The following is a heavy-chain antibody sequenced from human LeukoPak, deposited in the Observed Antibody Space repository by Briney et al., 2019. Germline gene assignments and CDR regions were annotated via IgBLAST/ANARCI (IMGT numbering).Heavy chain of an antibody. D-gene: IGHD3-10*01. CDR2: INPNSGGT. CDR3: ASLNYGREFDY. J-gene: IGHJ4*02. Sequence: ASAKVSCKASGYTFTGFHMHWVRQAPGQGLEWMGWINPNSGGTNYAQKFQGRVTMTRDTSISTVYMELSRLRSDDTAMYYCASLNYGREFDYWGQGTLVTVSS. CDR1: GYTFTGFH. V-gene: IGHV1-2*02.